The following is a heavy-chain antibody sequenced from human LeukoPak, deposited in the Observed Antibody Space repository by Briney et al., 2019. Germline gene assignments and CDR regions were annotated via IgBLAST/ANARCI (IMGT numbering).Heavy chain of an antibody. D-gene: IGHD3-3*01. CDR1: GGSISSGGYY. CDR3: ARGGGRGYYSFDY. V-gene: IGHV4-31*03. J-gene: IGHJ4*02. CDR2: IYYSGST. Sequence: SGTLSLTCTVSGGSISSGGYYWSWIRQHPGKGLEWIGYIYYSGSTYYNPSLKSRVTISVDTSKNQFSLKLSSVTAADTAVYYCARGGGRGYYSFDYWGQGTLVTVSS.